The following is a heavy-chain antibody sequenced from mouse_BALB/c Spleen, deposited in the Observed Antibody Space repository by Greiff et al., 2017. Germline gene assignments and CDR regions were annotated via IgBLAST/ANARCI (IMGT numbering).Heavy chain of an antibody. J-gene: IGHJ4*01. D-gene: IGHD2-3*01. Sequence: VQLQQSGAELVRPGALVKLSCKASGFNFKDYYMHWVKQRPEQGLEWIGWIDPENGNTIYDPKFQGKASITADTSSNTAYLQLSSLTSEDTAVYYCARGGIYDGYYSAMDYWGQGTSVTVSS. CDR3: ARGGIYDGYYSAMDY. CDR1: GFNFKDYY. V-gene: IGHV14-1*02. CDR2: IDPENGNT.